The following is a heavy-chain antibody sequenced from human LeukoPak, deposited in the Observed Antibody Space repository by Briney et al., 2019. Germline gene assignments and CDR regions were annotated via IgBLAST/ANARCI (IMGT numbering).Heavy chain of an antibody. CDR2: INSDGSST. CDR1: GFTFSSYW. Sequence: PGGSLRLSCAASGFTFSSYWMHWVRQAPGKGLVWVSRINSDGSSTSYADSVKGRFTISRDNAKNSLYLQMNSLRAEDTAVYYCARDLEDSSGWYVKDAFDIWGQGTMVTVSS. CDR3: ARDLEDSSGWYVKDAFDI. D-gene: IGHD6-19*01. V-gene: IGHV3-74*01. J-gene: IGHJ3*02.